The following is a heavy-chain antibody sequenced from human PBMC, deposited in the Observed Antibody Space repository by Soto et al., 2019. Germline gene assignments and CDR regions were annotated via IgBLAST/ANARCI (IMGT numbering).Heavy chain of an antibody. V-gene: IGHV1-46*01. D-gene: IGHD6-19*01. CDR2: INPSGGST. CDR3: ATEGAGRAFDI. J-gene: IGHJ3*02. Sequence: QVQLVQSGAEVKKPGASVKVSCKASGYTFTSYYMHWVRQAPGQGLEWMGIINPSGGSTSYAQKFQGRVTMTRDTSTSTVYMELSSLRAEDTAVYYWATEGAGRAFDIWGQGTMVTVSS. CDR1: GYTFTSYY.